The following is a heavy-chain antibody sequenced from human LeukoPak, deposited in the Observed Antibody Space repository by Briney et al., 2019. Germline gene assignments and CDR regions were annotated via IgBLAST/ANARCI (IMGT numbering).Heavy chain of an antibody. V-gene: IGHV3-21*01. CDR1: GFTFSSYS. CDR2: ISSSSSYI. Sequence: GGSLRLSCAASGFTFSSYSMNWVRQAPGKGLEWVSSISSSSSYIYYADSVKGRFTISRDNAKNSLYLQMNSLRAEDTAVYYCARDVDGVVRGVIIRGFDYWGQGTLVTVSS. CDR3: ARDVDGVVRGVIIRGFDY. D-gene: IGHD3-10*01. J-gene: IGHJ4*02.